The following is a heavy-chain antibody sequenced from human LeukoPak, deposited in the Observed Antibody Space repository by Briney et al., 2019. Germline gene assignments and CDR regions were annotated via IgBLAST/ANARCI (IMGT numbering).Heavy chain of an antibody. CDR1: GFTFSINA. D-gene: IGHD3-22*01. V-gene: IGHV3-30-3*01. CDR3: ARDHYFDTSGYLDY. Sequence: PGGSLRLSCEGSGFTFSINAMHWVRQAPGKGLEWLAVISYGGTKQYFADSVKGRFTISRDNVKNSLYLEMNSLRVEDSAVYYCARDHYFDTSGYLDYWGQGTPVTVSS. CDR2: ISYGGTKQ. J-gene: IGHJ4*02.